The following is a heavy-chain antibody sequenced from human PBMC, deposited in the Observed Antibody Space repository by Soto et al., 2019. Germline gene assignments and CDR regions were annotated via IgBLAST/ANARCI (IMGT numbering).Heavy chain of an antibody. CDR3: AKAPLRFLEWLPIDY. Sequence: ASVKVSCKASGGTFSSYAISWVRQAPGQGLEWMGGIIPILGTANYAQKFQGRVTITADESTSTAYMELSSLRSEDTAVYYCAKAPLRFLEWLPIDYWGQGTLVTVSS. J-gene: IGHJ4*02. D-gene: IGHD3-3*01. CDR2: IIPILGTA. CDR1: GGTFSSYA. V-gene: IGHV1-69*13.